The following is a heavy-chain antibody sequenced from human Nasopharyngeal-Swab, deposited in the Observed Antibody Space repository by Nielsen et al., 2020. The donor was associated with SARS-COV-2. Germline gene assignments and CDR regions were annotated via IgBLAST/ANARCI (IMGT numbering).Heavy chain of an antibody. V-gene: IGHV3-33*01. D-gene: IGHD5-12*01. CDR2: IWSDGSNK. CDR3: ARDGMEGYPLYSFDS. CDR1: GFTFSSHG. J-gene: IGHJ4*02. Sequence: GASLKISCAASGFTFSSHGMHWVRQAPGKGLEWVAVIWSDGSNKIYTDSVKGRFTFSRDNSKNTLYLQMNSLRAEDTAVYYCARDGMEGYPLYSFDSWGQGTLVTVSS.